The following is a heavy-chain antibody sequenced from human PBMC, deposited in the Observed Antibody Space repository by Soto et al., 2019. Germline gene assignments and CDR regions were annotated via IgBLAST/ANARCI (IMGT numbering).Heavy chain of an antibody. D-gene: IGHD3-16*01. CDR3: AKGSWGWYYYYGMDV. CDR2: ISGSGGSA. CDR1: GFTFSSYA. V-gene: IGHV3-23*01. J-gene: IGHJ6*02. Sequence: EVQLLESGGGLVQPGGSLRLSCAASGFTFSSYAMSWVRQAPGKGLEWVSAISGSGGSAYYADTVKGRFTISRDNSKNTLYLQMNSLRAEDTAVYYCAKGSWGWYYYYGMDVWGQGTTVTVSS.